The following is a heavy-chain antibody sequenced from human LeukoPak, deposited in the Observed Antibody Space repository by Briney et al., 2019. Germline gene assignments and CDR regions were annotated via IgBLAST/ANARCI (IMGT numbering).Heavy chain of an antibody. D-gene: IGHD6-19*01. V-gene: IGHV3-53*01. CDR3: ARESPAVAWHPLDY. J-gene: IGHJ4*02. Sequence: GGSLRLSCAASGFTVSSNYMSGVRQAPGRGLEGVSFFYSCGSTYYADPGKGRFTHPRDNSKKTLYLQMNRLRAEDTAVYYCARESPAVAWHPLDYWGQGTLVTVSS. CDR1: GFTVSSNY. CDR2: FYSCGST.